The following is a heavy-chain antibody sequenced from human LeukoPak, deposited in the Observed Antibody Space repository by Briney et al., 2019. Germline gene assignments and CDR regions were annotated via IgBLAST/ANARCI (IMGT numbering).Heavy chain of an antibody. D-gene: IGHD3-16*01. J-gene: IGHJ6*03. CDR2: ISSNGGST. V-gene: IGHV3-64*01. CDR3: ARRGGYYYYYYYMDV. Sequence: PRGSLRLSCAASVFTFSSYAMHWVREAPGKGLEYVSAISSNGGSTYYANSVKGRFTISRDNSKNTLYLQMGSLRAEDMAVYYCARRGGYYYYYYYMDVWGKGTTVTISS. CDR1: VFTFSSYA.